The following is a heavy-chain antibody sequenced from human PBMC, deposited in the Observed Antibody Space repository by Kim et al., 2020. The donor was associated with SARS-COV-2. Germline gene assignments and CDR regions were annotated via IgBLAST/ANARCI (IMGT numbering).Heavy chain of an antibody. V-gene: IGHV3-23*01. Sequence: GGSLRLSCAASGFTFSSYAMSWVRQAPGKGLEWVSAISGSGGSTYYADSVKGRFTISRDNSKNTLYLQMNSLRAEDTAVYYCAKDSYGRGHYYGMDVWGQGTTVTVSS. CDR3: AKDSYGRGHYYGMDV. J-gene: IGHJ6*02. CDR1: GFTFSSYA. CDR2: ISGSGGST. D-gene: IGHD3-10*02.